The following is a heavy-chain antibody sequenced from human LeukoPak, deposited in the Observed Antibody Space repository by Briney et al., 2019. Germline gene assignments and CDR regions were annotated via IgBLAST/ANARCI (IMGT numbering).Heavy chain of an antibody. CDR3: ATPGLARAY. CDR1: GGSISSSSYY. J-gene: IGHJ4*02. V-gene: IGHV4-39*01. Sequence: PSETLSLTCTVSGGSISSSSYYWGWIRQPPGKGLEWIGSIYYSGNTYYNASLKSRVTISGDTSKNQFSLTLSSVTAADTAVYYCATPGLARAYWGQGTLVTVSS. CDR2: IYYSGNT.